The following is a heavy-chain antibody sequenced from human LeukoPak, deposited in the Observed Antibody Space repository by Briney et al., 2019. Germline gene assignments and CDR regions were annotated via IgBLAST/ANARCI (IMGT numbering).Heavy chain of an antibody. J-gene: IGHJ6*03. V-gene: IGHV3-66*02. CDR3: ARGVVVPAAMYYYYYMDV. D-gene: IGHD2-2*01. CDR1: GFTVSSNY. Sequence: GGSLRLSCAASGFTVSSNYMSWVRQAPGKGLEWVSVIYSGGSTYYADSVKGRFTISRDNSKNTLYLQMNSLRVEDTAVYYCARGVVVPAAMYYYYYMDVWGKGTTVTVSS. CDR2: IYSGGST.